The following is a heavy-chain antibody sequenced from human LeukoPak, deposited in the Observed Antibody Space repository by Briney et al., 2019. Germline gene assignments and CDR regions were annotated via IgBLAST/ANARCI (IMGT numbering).Heavy chain of an antibody. CDR3: AKASTVLKPIDS. J-gene: IGHJ4*02. Sequence: HPGGSLRLSCAASGFTLSTYAMNWVRQAPGKGLEWVSAISPIGSRTYYADSVKGRFTISRDNSKNTLYLQMNSLRAGDTAIYYCAKASTVLKPIDSWGQGTLVTVSS. D-gene: IGHD1-14*01. V-gene: IGHV3-23*01. CDR1: GFTLSTYA. CDR2: ISPIGSRT.